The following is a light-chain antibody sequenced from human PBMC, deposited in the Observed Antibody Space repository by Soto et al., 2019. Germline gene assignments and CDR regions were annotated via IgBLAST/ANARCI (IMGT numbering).Light chain of an antibody. CDR1: QSISSY. J-gene: IGKJ2*01. CDR2: AAS. CDR3: QQSYSTPYT. Sequence: DLPMTQSPSSLSASVGDRVTITCRASQSISSYLNWFQLKPGKAPKLLIYAASTLQSGVPSRFSGSGSGTYFTLTISSLQPEDFATYYCQQSYSTPYTFGQGTKLEIK. V-gene: IGKV1-39*01.